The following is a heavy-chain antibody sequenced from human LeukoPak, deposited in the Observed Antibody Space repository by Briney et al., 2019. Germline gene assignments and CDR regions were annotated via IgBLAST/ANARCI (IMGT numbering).Heavy chain of an antibody. CDR1: GFTVSSKY. D-gene: IGHD1-26*01. Sequence: GSLRLSCAGSGFTVSSKYMSWIRQPPGKGLEWIGSIYYSGSTYYNPSLKSRVTISVDTSKNQFSLKLSSVTAADTAVYYCARSFGTVVGGDYWGQGTLVTVSS. CDR2: IYYSGST. CDR3: ARSFGTVVGGDY. V-gene: IGHV4-39*07. J-gene: IGHJ4*02.